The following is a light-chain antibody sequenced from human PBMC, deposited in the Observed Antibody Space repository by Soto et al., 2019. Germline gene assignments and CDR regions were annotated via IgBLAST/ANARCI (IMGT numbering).Light chain of an antibody. Sequence: EIVMTQSPATLSVSPGERATLSCRASQGINSNLAWYQQKPGQAPRLLIYGASTSATGIPARFSGSGSGTEFTLTISSLQSEDFSVYYCQQYNNWPPYTFGQGTKLEIK. CDR2: GAS. J-gene: IGKJ2*01. V-gene: IGKV3-15*01. CDR3: QQYNNWPPYT. CDR1: QGINSN.